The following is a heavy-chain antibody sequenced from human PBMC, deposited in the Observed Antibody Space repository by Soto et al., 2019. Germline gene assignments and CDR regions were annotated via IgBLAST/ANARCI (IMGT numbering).Heavy chain of an antibody. CDR1: GGTFTSYT. V-gene: IGHV1-69*04. CDR2: IIPVTGIG. J-gene: IGHJ4*02. CDR3: ARDNNYDSSGYSPFFDS. D-gene: IGHD3-22*01. Sequence: SVKVSCKASGGTFTSYTISWVRQAPGQGLEWMGRIIPVTGIGNYARKFQGRVTITADKSTSTAYMELSSLRSEDTAVYYCARDNNYDSSGYSPFFDSWGQGTLVTVSS.